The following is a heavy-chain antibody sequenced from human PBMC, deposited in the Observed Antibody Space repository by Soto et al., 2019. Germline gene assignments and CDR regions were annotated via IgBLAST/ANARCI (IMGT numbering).Heavy chain of an antibody. Sequence: GESLKISCQSSGSTFSTYWVAWVRQRPGKALEWLGLIYPDDSDTRYNPSFRGQVTISAEKSSSTIFLQWSSLKASDSGMYYCARQGRTSASSDFWGQGTLVTVSS. CDR2: IYPDDSDT. CDR1: GSTFSTYW. D-gene: IGHD2-21*01. J-gene: IGHJ4*02. V-gene: IGHV5-51*01. CDR3: ARQGRTSASSDF.